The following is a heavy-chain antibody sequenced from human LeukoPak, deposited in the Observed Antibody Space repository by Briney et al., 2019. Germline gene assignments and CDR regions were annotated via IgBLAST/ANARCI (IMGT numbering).Heavy chain of an antibody. CDR2: ISGSGDST. V-gene: IGHV3-23*01. Sequence: QTGGSLRLSCAASGFTFSTYAVNGVRQAPGRGLEWVSTISGSGDSTYYADSVKGRFTISRDNSKDTLDLQMNSLRAEDTAVYYCAKYGLGFLQDFDYWGQGTLVTVSS. CDR3: AKYGLGFLQDFDY. CDR1: GFTFSTYA. D-gene: IGHD4-17*01. J-gene: IGHJ4*02.